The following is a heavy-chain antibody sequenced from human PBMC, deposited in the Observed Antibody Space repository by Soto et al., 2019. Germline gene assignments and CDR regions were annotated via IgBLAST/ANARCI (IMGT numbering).Heavy chain of an antibody. V-gene: IGHV4-34*01. D-gene: IGHD1-1*01. CDR1: GGSFSGYY. Sequence: SETLSLTCAVYGGSFSGYYWSWIRQPPGKGLEWIGEINHSGSTNYNPSLKSRVTISVDTSKNQFSLKLSSVTAADTAVYYCARYNWNPWFDYWGQGTLVTVDS. J-gene: IGHJ4*02. CDR2: INHSGST. CDR3: ARYNWNPWFDY.